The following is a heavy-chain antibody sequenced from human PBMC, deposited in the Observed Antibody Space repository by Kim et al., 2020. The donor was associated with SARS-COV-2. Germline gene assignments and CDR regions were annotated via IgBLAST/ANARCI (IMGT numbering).Heavy chain of an antibody. CDR3: ARPLVVVRGVISWFDP. J-gene: IGHJ5*02. D-gene: IGHD3-10*01. Sequence: SFQGQVTISADKSISTAYLQWSSLKASDTAMYYCARPLVVVRGVISWFDPWGQGTLVTVSS. V-gene: IGHV5-51*01.